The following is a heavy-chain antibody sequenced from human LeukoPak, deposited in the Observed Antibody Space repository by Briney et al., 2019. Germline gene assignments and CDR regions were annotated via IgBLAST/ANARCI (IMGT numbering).Heavy chain of an antibody. Sequence: GASVKVSCKASGFTFTGYYMHWVRQAPGQGLEWMGGIIPIFGTANYAQKFQGRVTITADKSTSTAYMELRSLRSDDTAVYYCAREPTYYDSIGFDYWGQGTLVTVSS. CDR3: AREPTYYDSIGFDY. V-gene: IGHV1-69*06. CDR2: IIPIFGTA. CDR1: GFTFTGYY. D-gene: IGHD3-22*01. J-gene: IGHJ4*02.